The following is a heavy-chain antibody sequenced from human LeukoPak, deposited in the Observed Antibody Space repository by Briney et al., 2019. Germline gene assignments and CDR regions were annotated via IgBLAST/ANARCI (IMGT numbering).Heavy chain of an antibody. D-gene: IGHD1-7*01. CDR3: ASIVIGWNYVGN. CDR2: IYYSGNT. V-gene: IGHV4-61*01. Sequence: PSETLSLTCTVSGDSVSSGSYYWSWIRQPPGKGLEWIGYIYYSGNTNYNPSLKSRVTISVDTSKNQFSLKLSSVTAADTAVYYCASIVIGWNYVGNWGQGTLVTVSS. CDR1: GDSVSSGSYY. J-gene: IGHJ4*02.